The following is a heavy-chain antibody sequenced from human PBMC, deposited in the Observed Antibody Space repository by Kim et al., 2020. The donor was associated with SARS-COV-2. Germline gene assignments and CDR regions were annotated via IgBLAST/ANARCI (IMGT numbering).Heavy chain of an antibody. V-gene: IGHV4-4*07. CDR1: GGSINDYY. Sequence: SETLSLTCSVSGGSINDYYWNWIRLPAGRGLEWIGRVHSSLTSRYNPSLWSRVSMSIDTSNNQFSLHLTSVTAADTGIYFCARDVFRSSFESWGQGILVSVSS. J-gene: IGHJ4*02. D-gene: IGHD3-16*02. CDR2: VHSSLTS. CDR3: ARDVFRSSFES.